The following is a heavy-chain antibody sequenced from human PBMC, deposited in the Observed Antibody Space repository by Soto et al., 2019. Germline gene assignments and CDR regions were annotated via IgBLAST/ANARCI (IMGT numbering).Heavy chain of an antibody. J-gene: IGHJ6*02. V-gene: IGHV4-38-2*01. CDR1: GYAISSGYY. Sequence: PSETLSLTCAVSGYAISSGYYLGLIRHPPGEVLEWIGSIYHSGSTYYNPSLKSRVTISVDTSKNQFSLKLSSVTAADTAVYYCARGKVTIFGVVIIPYYYYYGMDVWGQGTTVTVSS. D-gene: IGHD3-3*01. CDR2: IYHSGST. CDR3: ARGKVTIFGVVIIPYYYYYGMDV.